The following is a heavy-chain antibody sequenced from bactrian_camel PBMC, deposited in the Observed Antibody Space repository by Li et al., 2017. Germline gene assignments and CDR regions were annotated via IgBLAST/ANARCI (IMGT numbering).Heavy chain of an antibody. CDR1: GFTFDDSE. J-gene: IGHJ6*01. CDR3: AAVSSRWALARACRYRRDADFGY. V-gene: IGHV3-1*01. CDR2: LKRHGRT. D-gene: IGHD1*01. Sequence: DVQLVESGGGSVQAGGSLTVSCVASGFTFDDSELAWYRQAPGNGCELVSTLKRHGRTYYADSVKGRFTISGDNANPTLYLQMNSLKPEDTAMYYCAAVSSRWALARACRYRRDADFGYWGQGTQVTVS.